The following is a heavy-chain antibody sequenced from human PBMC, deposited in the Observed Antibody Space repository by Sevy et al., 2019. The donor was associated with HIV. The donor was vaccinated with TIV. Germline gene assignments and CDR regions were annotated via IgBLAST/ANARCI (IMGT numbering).Heavy chain of an antibody. V-gene: IGHV1-24*01. Sequence: ASVKVSCKVSEYSLTKLSMHWVRQAPGKGLAWMGRFDPEDGETIFAQKFQGRVTMTEDTSTDTAYMQLSSLRSEDTAVYYCASAREYYEDSSGYLDYWGQGTLVTVSS. CDR1: EYSLTKLS. CDR2: FDPEDGET. J-gene: IGHJ4*02. D-gene: IGHD3-22*01. CDR3: ASAREYYEDSSGYLDY.